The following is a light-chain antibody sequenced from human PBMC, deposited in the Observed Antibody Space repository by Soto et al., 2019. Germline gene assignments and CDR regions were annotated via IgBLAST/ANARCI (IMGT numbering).Light chain of an antibody. Sequence: QSVLTQPASVSGSPRQSITISCNGTNSDVGSYNLVSWFQQHPGKAPKLVIYEVTKRPSGVSDRFSGSKSGNTASLTISGLQAEDEADYYCFSYAGDSVYVFGTGTKVTVL. CDR2: EVT. J-gene: IGLJ1*01. CDR1: NSDVGSYNL. V-gene: IGLV2-23*02. CDR3: FSYAGDSVYV.